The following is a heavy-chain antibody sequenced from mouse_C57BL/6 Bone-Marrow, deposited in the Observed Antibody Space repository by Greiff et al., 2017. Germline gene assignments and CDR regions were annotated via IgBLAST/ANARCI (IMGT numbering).Heavy chain of an antibody. D-gene: IGHD1-1*01. J-gene: IGHJ3*01. Sequence: VQLQQSGPELVKPGASVKISCKASGYTFTDYSMNWVKQSHGKSLEWIGDINPNNGGTSYNQKFKGKATLTVAKSSSPAYMELRNLTSEDSAVYYCASDYCGSSYPFAYWGQGTLVTGSA. CDR2: INPNNGGT. V-gene: IGHV1-26*01. CDR1: GYTFTDYS. CDR3: ASDYCGSSYPFAY.